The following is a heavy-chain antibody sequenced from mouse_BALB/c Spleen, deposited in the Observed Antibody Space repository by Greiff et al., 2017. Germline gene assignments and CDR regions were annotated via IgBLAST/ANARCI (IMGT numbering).Heavy chain of an antibody. D-gene: IGHD2-10*01. CDR2: ILPGSGST. J-gene: IGHJ2*01. Sequence: LVESGAELMKPGASVKISCKATGYTFSSYWIEWVKQRPGHGLEWIGEILPGSGSTNYNEKFKGKATFTADTSSNTAYMQLSSLTSEDSAVYYCARSSYYGNYDFDYWGQGTTLTGSS. CDR3: ARSSYYGNYDFDY. V-gene: IGHV1-9*01. CDR1: GYTFSSYW.